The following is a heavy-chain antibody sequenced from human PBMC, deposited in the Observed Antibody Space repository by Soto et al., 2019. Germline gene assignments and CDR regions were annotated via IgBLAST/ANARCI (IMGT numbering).Heavy chain of an antibody. CDR3: ASPGIAAAFSVDY. D-gene: IGHD6-13*01. Sequence: QVQLVESGGGVVQPGRSLRLSCAASGFTFSSYAMHWVRQAPGKGLEWVAVISYDGSSKYYADSVKGRFTISRDNSKNILYLQMSSLRVEDTAVYYCASPGIAAAFSVDYWGQGSLVTVSS. J-gene: IGHJ4*02. V-gene: IGHV3-30-3*01. CDR2: ISYDGSSK. CDR1: GFTFSSYA.